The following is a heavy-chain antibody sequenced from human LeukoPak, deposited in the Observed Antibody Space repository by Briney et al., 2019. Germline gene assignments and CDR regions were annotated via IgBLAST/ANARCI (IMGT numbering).Heavy chain of an antibody. CDR1: GFTFSSYS. D-gene: IGHD6-19*01. J-gene: IGHJ4*02. Sequence: GGSLRLSCAASGFTFSSYSMNWVRQAPGKGLECVSSISSSSSYIYYADSVKGRFTISRDNAKNSLYLQMNSLRAEDTAVYYCARDPSGWYYFDYWGQGTLVTVSS. CDR3: ARDPSGWYYFDY. CDR2: ISSSSSYI. V-gene: IGHV3-21*01.